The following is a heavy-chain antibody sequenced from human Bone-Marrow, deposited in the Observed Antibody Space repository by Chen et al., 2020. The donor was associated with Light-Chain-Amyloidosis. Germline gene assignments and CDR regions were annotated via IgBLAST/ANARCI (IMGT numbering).Heavy chain of an antibody. CDR3: ARVPHYYDSSGYYPN. D-gene: IGHD3-22*01. J-gene: IGHJ4*02. Sequence: QVQLVQSGAEVKKPGASVKVSCKASGYTFTGYSMHWVRQAPGQGIEWMGWINPNSGGTNYAQKFQGRVTMTRDTSISTAYMELSRLRSDDTAVYYCARVPHYYDSSGYYPNWGQGTLVTVSS. V-gene: IGHV1-2*02. CDR1: GYTFTGYS. CDR2: INPNSGGT.